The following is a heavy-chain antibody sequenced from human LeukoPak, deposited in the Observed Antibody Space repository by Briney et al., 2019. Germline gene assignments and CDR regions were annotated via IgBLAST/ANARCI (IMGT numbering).Heavy chain of an antibody. CDR3: ARDGRYFDWSPTYYYYYYMDV. Sequence: ASVKVSCKASGYTFTSYYMHWVRQAPGQGLEWMGIINPSGGSTNYAQKFQGRVTITADKSTSTAYMELSSLRSEDTAVYYCARDGRYFDWSPTYYYYYYMDVWGKGTTVTVSS. CDR2: INPSGGST. CDR1: GYTFTSYY. D-gene: IGHD3-9*01. V-gene: IGHV1-46*01. J-gene: IGHJ6*03.